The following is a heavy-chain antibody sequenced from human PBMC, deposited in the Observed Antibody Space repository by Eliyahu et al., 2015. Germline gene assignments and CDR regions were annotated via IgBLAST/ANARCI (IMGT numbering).Heavy chain of an antibody. Sequence: EVQVVESGGGLVQPGGSLRLSCSVSGVTFSDGKMXWGRQAPGKGLEWVANIDEDGSEKKYVDSVKGRFTISRDNARKSVYLQMNSLRAEDTAVYYCARDWAYWGQGTLITVSS. CDR1: GVTFSDGK. J-gene: IGHJ4*02. D-gene: IGHD3-16*01. CDR3: ARDWAY. V-gene: IGHV3-7*01. CDR2: IDEDGSEK.